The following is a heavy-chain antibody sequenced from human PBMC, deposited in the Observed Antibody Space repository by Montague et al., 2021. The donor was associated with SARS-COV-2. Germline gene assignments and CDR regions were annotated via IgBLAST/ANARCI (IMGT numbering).Heavy chain of an antibody. V-gene: IGHV3-21*01. J-gene: IGHJ6*03. CDR2: ISSSSSYK. CDR3: ARDNGANYYYYMDV. D-gene: IGHD1-26*01. CDR1: GFTFSSYS. Sequence: SLRLSCAASGFTFSSYSMNWVRQAPGKGLEWVSTISSSSSYKYYADSVKGRFTISRDNAKNSLYLQMNSLRAEDTAVYYCARDNGANYYYYMDVWGEGTTVTVSS.